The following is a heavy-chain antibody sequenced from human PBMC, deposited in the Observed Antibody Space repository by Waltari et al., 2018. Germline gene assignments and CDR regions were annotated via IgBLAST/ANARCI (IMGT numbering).Heavy chain of an antibody. J-gene: IGHJ2*01. Sequence: QVQLVESGGGVVQPGRSLRLSCAASGFTFSSYAMHWVRQAPGKGLEWVAVISYDGSNKYYADSVKGRFTISRDNSKNTLYLQMNSLRAEDTAVYYCARDPAGSSWYLLYWYFDLWGRGTLVTVSS. CDR1: GFTFSSYA. CDR3: ARDPAGSSWYLLYWYFDL. V-gene: IGHV3-30-3*01. D-gene: IGHD6-13*01. CDR2: ISYDGSNK.